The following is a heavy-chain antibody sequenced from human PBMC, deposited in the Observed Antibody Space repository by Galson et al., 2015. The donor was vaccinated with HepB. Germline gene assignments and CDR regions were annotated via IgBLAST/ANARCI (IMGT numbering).Heavy chain of an antibody. CDR2: INPNSGAT. D-gene: IGHD6-13*01. Sequence: SVKVSCKASGYTFTGHYMHWVRQTPGQGLEWMGRINPNSGATDYAQKFQGRVAMTRDTSISTAYMELSRLRSGDTVVYYCARGTSSSCLDYWGQGTLVTVSS. J-gene: IGHJ4*02. CDR1: GYTFTGHY. V-gene: IGHV1-2*05. CDR3: ARGTSSSCLDY.